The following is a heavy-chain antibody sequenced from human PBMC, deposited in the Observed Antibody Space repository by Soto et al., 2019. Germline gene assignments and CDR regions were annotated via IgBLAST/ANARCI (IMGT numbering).Heavy chain of an antibody. CDR2: IYYSGST. Sequence: QVQLQESGPGLVKPSQTLSLTCTVSGGSISSGGYYWSWIRQHPGKGLEWLGYIYYSGSTYYNPSLKSRVTISLDTSKNKSSMKLSSVTAADTAVYYCARGGEMTTVTANWYFDLWGRGTLVTVSS. CDR1: GGSISSGGYY. CDR3: ARGGEMTTVTANWYFDL. D-gene: IGHD4-17*01. V-gene: IGHV4-31*03. J-gene: IGHJ2*01.